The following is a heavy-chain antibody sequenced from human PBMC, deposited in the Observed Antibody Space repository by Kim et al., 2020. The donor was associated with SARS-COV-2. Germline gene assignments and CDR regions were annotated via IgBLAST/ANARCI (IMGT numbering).Heavy chain of an antibody. Sequence: GGSLRLSCAASGFTFSSYEMNWVRQAPGKGLEWVSYISSSGSTIYYADSVKGRFTISRDNAKNSLYLQMNSLRAEDTAVYYCARTPGYSSSWYKAEYFQHWGQGTLVTVSS. J-gene: IGHJ1*01. CDR3: ARTPGYSSSWYKAEYFQH. CDR2: ISSSGSTI. V-gene: IGHV3-48*03. CDR1: GFTFSSYE. D-gene: IGHD6-13*01.